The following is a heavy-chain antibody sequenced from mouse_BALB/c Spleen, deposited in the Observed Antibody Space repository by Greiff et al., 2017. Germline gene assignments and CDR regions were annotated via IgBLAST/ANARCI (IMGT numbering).Heavy chain of an antibody. CDR2: IDPENGDT. CDR1: GFNIKDYY. D-gene: IGHD2-13*01. CDR3: NAGGVTNWYFDV. Sequence: EVMLVESGAELVRSGASVKLSCTASGFNIKDYYMHWVKQRPEQGLEWIGWIDPENGDTEYAPKFQGKATMTADTSSNTAYLQLSSLTSEDTAVYYYNAGGVTNWYFDVWGAGTTVTVSS. J-gene: IGHJ1*01. V-gene: IGHV14-4*02.